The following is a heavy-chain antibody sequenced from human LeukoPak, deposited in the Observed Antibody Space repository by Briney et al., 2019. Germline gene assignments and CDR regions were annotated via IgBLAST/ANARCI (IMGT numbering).Heavy chain of an antibody. Sequence: SSETLSLTCAVYGGSFSGYYWSWIRQPPGKGLEWIGYIYHSGSTYYNPSLKSRVTISVDRSKNQFSLKLSSVTAADTAVYYCARSPLLYYYGSGSYYKPQAYFDYWGQGTLVTVSS. CDR1: GGSFSGYY. V-gene: IGHV4-34*01. D-gene: IGHD3-10*01. CDR3: ARSPLLYYYGSGSYYKPQAYFDY. CDR2: IYHSGST. J-gene: IGHJ4*02.